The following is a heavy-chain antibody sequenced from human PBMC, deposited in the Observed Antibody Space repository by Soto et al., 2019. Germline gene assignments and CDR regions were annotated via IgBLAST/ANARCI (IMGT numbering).Heavy chain of an antibody. V-gene: IGHV3-23*01. CDR1: GFTFSSYA. J-gene: IGHJ4*02. Sequence: EVQLLESGGGLVQPGGSLGLSCAASGFTFSSYAMSWVRQAPGKGLEWVSTISGRGLTTYLADSVKGRFTISRDNSKSTLHLQMNSLRAEDTAVYYCAKERATSLYYFDYWGQGTLVSVSS. CDR3: AKERATSLYYFDY. CDR2: ISGRGLTT. D-gene: IGHD5-12*01.